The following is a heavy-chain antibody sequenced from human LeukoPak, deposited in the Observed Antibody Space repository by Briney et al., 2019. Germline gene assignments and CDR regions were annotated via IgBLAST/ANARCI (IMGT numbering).Heavy chain of an antibody. CDR3: AKGDHYYDTSGDYYMDV. CDR1: GFTFSNYA. Sequence: GGSLRLSCAASGFTFSNYAMRCVRDAPGKGLEWGSGISGSGGSTYYADPSKGRSTISRDNSKNTLYLQMSSMRAEDTAVYYCAKGDHYYDTSGDYYMDVWGKGTTVTVSS. J-gene: IGHJ6*03. D-gene: IGHD3-22*01. CDR2: ISGSGGST. V-gene: IGHV3-23*01.